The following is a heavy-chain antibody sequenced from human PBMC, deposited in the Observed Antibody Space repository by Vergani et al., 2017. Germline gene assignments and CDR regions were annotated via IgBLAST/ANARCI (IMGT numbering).Heavy chain of an antibody. CDR2: ISGSGGSK. D-gene: IGHD6-13*01. J-gene: IGHJ4*02. CDR1: GFTFSPFP. Sequence: EVQLLESGGGLVQPGGSLRLSCAPSGFTFSPFPLRWVRQAPGKGLGGVSAISGSGGSKYYADSVKGRFTISRDNTKNTLYLQMNSLRAEDTAGYYCARSGSSSWYGDDYWGQGTLVTVSS. CDR3: ARSGSSSWYGDDY. V-gene: IGHV3-23*01.